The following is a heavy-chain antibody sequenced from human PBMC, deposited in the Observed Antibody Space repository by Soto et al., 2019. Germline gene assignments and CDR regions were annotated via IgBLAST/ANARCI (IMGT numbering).Heavy chain of an antibody. D-gene: IGHD7-27*01. CDR2: IHPSAGNT. J-gene: IGHJ4*02. CDR1: GYTFTSYD. CDR3: GREGVAETGEIEY. Sequence: VQLVQSGADVQKPGASVKVSCKASGYTFTSYDVHWVRQAPGQGLEWMGIIHPSAGNTVYAQKVQGRVTMTADTSTSTFYMEMSSPRSEDTAVYFCGREGVAETGEIEYWGQGALVTVSS. V-gene: IGHV1-46*01.